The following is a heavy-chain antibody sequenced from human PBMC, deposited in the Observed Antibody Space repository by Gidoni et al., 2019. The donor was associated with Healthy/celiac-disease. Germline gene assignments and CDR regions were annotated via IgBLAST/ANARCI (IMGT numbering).Heavy chain of an antibody. V-gene: IGHV3-30-3*01. D-gene: IGHD2-2*01. CDR3: ARDSPDIVVVPAAMDV. CDR2: ISYDGSNK. J-gene: IGHJ6*02. CDR1: GFTCRSYA. Sequence: QVQLVESGGGVVQPGRSLRLSCAASGFTCRSYAMHWVRQAPGKGLEWVAVISYDGSNKYYADSVKGRFTISRDNSKNTLYLQMNSLRAEDTAVYYCARDSPDIVVVPAAMDVWGQGTTVTVSS.